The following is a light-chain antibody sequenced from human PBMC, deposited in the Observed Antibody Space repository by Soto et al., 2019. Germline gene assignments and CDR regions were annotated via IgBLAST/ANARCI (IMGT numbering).Light chain of an antibody. V-gene: IGLV2-23*01. Sequence: QSALTQPASVSGSPGQSITISCTGTSSDVGSYNLVSWYQQHPGKAPKLMIYEGSKRPSGVSNRFSGSKSGNTASLTISGLQAEDEADYYCCSYAGSSTLNYVFGTGTKVPS. CDR3: CSYAGSSTLNYV. CDR2: EGS. J-gene: IGLJ1*01. CDR1: SSDVGSYNL.